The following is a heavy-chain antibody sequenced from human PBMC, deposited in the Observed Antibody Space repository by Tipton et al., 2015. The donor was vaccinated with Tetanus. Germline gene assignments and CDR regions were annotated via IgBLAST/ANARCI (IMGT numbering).Heavy chain of an antibody. D-gene: IGHD3-10*01. V-gene: IGHV4-39*01. Sequence: TLSLTCSVSGGSISGSSYYWSWIRQPPGKALEWIGSIYYSGSTFYHPSLQSRVTISVDTSKNQFSLRLSSVTAADTAEYFCARHPPPYYYGSGSYLDYWGQGTPVTVSS. CDR2: IYYSGST. CDR1: GGSISGSSYY. J-gene: IGHJ4*02. CDR3: ARHPPPYYYGSGSYLDY.